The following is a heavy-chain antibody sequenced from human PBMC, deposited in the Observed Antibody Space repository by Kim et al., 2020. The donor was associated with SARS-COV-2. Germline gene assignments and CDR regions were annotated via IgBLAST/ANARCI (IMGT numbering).Heavy chain of an antibody. D-gene: IGHD5-12*01. CDR3: AKVGEMATILSCFFDY. CDR1: GFTFSSYA. CDR2: ISGSGGST. V-gene: IGHV3-23*01. J-gene: IGHJ4*02. Sequence: GGSLRLSCAASGFTFSSYAMSWVRQAPGKGLEWVSAISGSGGSTYYADSVKGRFTISRDNSKNTLYLQMNSLRAEDTAVYYCAKVGEMATILSCFFDYWGQGTLVTVSS.